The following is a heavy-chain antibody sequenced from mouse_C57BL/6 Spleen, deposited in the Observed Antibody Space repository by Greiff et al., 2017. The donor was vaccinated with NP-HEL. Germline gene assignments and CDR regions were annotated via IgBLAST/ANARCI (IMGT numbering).Heavy chain of an antibody. CDR1: GYTFTSYG. D-gene: IGHD2-1*01. Sequence: VHVKQSGAELARPGASVKLSCKASGYTFTSYGISWVKQRTGQGLEWIGEIYPRSGNTYYNEKFKGKATLTADKSSSTAYMELRSLTSEDSAVYFCARYYGNYGFAYWGQGTLVTVSA. CDR2: IYPRSGNT. V-gene: IGHV1-81*01. CDR3: ARYYGNYGFAY. J-gene: IGHJ3*01.